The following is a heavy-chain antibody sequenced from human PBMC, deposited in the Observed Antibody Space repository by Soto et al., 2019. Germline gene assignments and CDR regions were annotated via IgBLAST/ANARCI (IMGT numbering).Heavy chain of an antibody. CDR2: IFSNDVK. J-gene: IGHJ5*02. D-gene: IGHD3-10*01. Sequence: QVTLKESGPVLVKPTETLTLTCTVSGFSLSNAGMAVTWIRQPPGKALEWLAHIFSNDVKFYSTSLKSRLTISRDTSKSQVVLTMTNMDPVDTATHYCAQIQSPGSLGFDPWGQGTLVTVSS. CDR1: GFSLSNAGMA. V-gene: IGHV2-26*01. CDR3: AQIQSPGSLGFDP.